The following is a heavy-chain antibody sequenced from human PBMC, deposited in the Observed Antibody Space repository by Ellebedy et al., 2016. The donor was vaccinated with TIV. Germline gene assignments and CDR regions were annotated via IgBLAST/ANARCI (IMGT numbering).Heavy chain of an antibody. CDR3: ARVGEMASQNDWFDP. CDR1: GYTFTSYY. CDR2: INPSGGST. Sequence: ASVKVSCXASGYTFTSYYMHWVRQAPGQGLEWMGIINPSGGSTSYAQKFQGRVTMTRDTSTSTVYMELSSLRSEDTAVYYCARVGEMASQNDWFDPWGQGTLVTVSS. V-gene: IGHV1-46*01. D-gene: IGHD5-24*01. J-gene: IGHJ5*02.